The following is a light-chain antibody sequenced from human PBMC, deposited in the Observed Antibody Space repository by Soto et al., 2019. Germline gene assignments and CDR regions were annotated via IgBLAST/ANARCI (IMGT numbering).Light chain of an antibody. J-gene: IGKJ5*01. V-gene: IGKV3-20*01. CDR1: QSVSSSY. Sequence: EIALTQSPGTLSLSPGERATLSCRASQSVSSSYLAWDQQKPGQAPRLLIYGASSRATGIPDRFSGSGSGTDFTLTISRLEPEDFAVYYCQQYGSSPLTFGQGTRLEIK. CDR3: QQYGSSPLT. CDR2: GAS.